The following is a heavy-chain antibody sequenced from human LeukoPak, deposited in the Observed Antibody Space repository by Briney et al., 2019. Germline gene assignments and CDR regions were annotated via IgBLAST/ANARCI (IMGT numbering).Heavy chain of an antibody. Sequence: PSQTLSLTCTVSGDSISSGDYYWSWIRQPPGKGLEWIGSIYHSGSTYYNPSLKSRVTISVDTSKNQFSLKLSSVTAADTAVYYCARGRSYGDSPQFDYWGQGTLVTVSS. J-gene: IGHJ4*02. D-gene: IGHD4-17*01. CDR2: IYHSGST. CDR1: GDSISSGDYY. V-gene: IGHV4-38-2*02. CDR3: ARGRSYGDSPQFDY.